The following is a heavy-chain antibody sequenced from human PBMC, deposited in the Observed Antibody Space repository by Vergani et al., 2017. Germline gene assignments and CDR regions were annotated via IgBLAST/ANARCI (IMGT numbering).Heavy chain of an antibody. CDR1: EYSFGNYW. Sequence: EVALVQSGPEMRKPGESLKISCKCSEYSFGNYWIGWVRQMPGKGLECMGIMYPADSDTRYSQSFQGLVTLSADKSISTSFLQWDSLKASDTAISYCARHTTYTDTWGQGTLVTVSS. D-gene: IGHD1-1*01. CDR3: ARHTTYTDT. J-gene: IGHJ5*02. CDR2: MYPADSDT. V-gene: IGHV5-51*01.